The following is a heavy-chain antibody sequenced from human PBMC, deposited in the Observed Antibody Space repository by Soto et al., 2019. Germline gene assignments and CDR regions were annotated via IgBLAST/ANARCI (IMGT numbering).Heavy chain of an antibody. CDR3: ARGHDYGEGTPPHELDY. CDR2: INPSGGST. D-gene: IGHD4-17*01. CDR1: GYTFTSYY. V-gene: IGHV1-46*01. Sequence: ASVKVSCKASGYTFTSYYMHWVRQAPGQGLEWMGIINPSGGSTSYAQKFQGRVTMTRDTSTSTVYMELSSLRSEDTAVYYCARGHDYGEGTPPHELDYWGQGTLVTVSS. J-gene: IGHJ4*02.